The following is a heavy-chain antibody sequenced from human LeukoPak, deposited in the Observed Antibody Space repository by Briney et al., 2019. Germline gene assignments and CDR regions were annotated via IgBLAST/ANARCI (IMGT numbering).Heavy chain of an antibody. CDR1: GYTFTSYG. D-gene: IGHD3-10*01. Sequence: ASVKVSCKASGYTFTSYGISWVRQAPGQGLEWMGWISAYNGNTNYAQKLQGRVTMTTETSTSTAYMEVRSLRSDDTAVYYCARDKGSGRTFDYWGQGTLVTVSS. V-gene: IGHV1-18*01. J-gene: IGHJ4*02. CDR2: ISAYNGNT. CDR3: ARDKGSGRTFDY.